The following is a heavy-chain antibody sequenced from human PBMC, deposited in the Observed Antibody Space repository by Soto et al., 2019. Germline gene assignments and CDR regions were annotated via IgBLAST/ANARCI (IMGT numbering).Heavy chain of an antibody. Sequence: NPSETLSLTCTVSGGSIISYYWSWIRQPPGKGLEWIGYIYYSGSTNYNPSLKSRVTISVDTSKNQFSLNLSSLTAADTAVYYCARERPGDFGHYFGYWGQGTHGHRLL. CDR2: IYYSGST. CDR3: ARERPGDFGHYFGY. J-gene: IGHJ4*02. V-gene: IGHV4-59*01. D-gene: IGHD2-21*02. CDR1: GGSIISYY.